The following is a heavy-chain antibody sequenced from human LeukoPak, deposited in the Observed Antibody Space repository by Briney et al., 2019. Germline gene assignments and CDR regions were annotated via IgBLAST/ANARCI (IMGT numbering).Heavy chain of an antibody. J-gene: IGHJ4*02. CDR3: AVAYGGYDWEGGFDY. Sequence: GGSLRLSCAASGFTFSRYALHRVRQAPGKGLEYVSSISTNGVSTYYANSVKGRFTISRDNYKNTLFLQLGSLRAEDMAVYYCAVAYGGYDWEGGFDYWGQGTLVTVSS. CDR2: ISTNGVST. CDR1: GFTFSRYA. V-gene: IGHV3-64*01. D-gene: IGHD5-12*01.